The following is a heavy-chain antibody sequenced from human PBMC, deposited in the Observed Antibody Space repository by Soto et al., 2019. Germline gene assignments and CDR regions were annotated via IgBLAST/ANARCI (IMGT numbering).Heavy chain of an antibody. D-gene: IGHD3-3*01. CDR1: GYTFTSYD. J-gene: IGHJ5*02. Sequence: ASVKVSCKASGYTFTSYDINWVRQAPGQRLEWMGWISAYNGNTNYAQKLQGRVTMTTDTSTSTAYMELRSLRSDDTAVYYCARGTIFVSWFDPWGQGTLVTVSS. CDR2: ISAYNGNT. CDR3: ARGTIFVSWFDP. V-gene: IGHV1-18*01.